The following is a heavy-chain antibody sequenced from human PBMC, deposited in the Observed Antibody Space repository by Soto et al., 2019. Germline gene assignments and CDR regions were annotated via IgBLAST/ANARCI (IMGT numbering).Heavy chain of an antibody. CDR1: GDSISSGIYY. CDR3: ARAGYPPTYNWFDP. CDR2: IYYTGST. V-gene: IGHV4-31*03. J-gene: IGHJ5*02. D-gene: IGHD3-9*01. Sequence: QVQLQESGPGLVKPSQTLSLTCTVSGDSISSGIYYWSWIRQHPRKGLEWIGYIYYTGSTYQNPSLKSRITLSVVTSKNQFSLKVNSVTAADTAVYYCARAGYPPTYNWFDPWGQGTLVTVSS.